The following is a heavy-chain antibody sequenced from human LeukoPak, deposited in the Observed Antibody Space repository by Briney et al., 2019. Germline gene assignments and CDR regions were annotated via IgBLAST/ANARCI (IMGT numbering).Heavy chain of an antibody. J-gene: IGHJ4*02. CDR1: GYTFTGHF. V-gene: IGHV1-2*02. D-gene: IGHD2-2*02. CDR3: AREMGVVPTAIPTVDS. CDR2: IEPKSGGT. Sequence: ASVKVSCKASGYTFTGHFMHWVRQAPGQGLDWMGWIEPKSGGTHYGHKFQGRVTMTRDTSMSTAYMELSRVKPDDTDVYYCAREMGVVPTAIPTVDSWGQGTLVTVSS.